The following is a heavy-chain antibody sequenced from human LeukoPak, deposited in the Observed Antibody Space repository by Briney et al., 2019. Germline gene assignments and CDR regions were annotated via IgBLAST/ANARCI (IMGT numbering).Heavy chain of an antibody. CDR3: AREGPSEFPMHAYFDY. V-gene: IGHV4-59*01. D-gene: IGHD3-10*01. J-gene: IGHJ4*02. CDR2: VDHTGST. CDR1: DDSITMYY. Sequence: TLSLTCSVSDDSITMYYWTWIRPPPEKGLEWIGYVDHTGSTNFNPSLNGRVSISRDTTKNLFSLRLRSVTAADTAVYYCAREGPSEFPMHAYFDYWGQGTLVTVSS.